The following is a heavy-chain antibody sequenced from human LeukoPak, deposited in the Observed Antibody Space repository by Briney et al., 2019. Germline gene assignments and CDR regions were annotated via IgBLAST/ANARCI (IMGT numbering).Heavy chain of an antibody. V-gene: IGHV3-30-3*01. Sequence: GRSLRLSCAASGFTFSNYAMHWVRQAPGKGLEWVAVMSYDGSNKYYADSVKGRFTISRDNSKDTLYLQMSSPRTEDTAVYYCARDRTAASWSGSFDYWGQGTLVTVSS. CDR3: ARDRTAASWSGSFDY. D-gene: IGHD3/OR15-3a*01. CDR2: MSYDGSNK. CDR1: GFTFSNYA. J-gene: IGHJ4*02.